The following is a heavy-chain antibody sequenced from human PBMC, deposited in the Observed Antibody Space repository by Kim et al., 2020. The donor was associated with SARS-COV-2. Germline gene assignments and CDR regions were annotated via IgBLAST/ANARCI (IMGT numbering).Heavy chain of an antibody. CDR2: INSSSSVI. V-gene: IGHV3-48*02. Sequence: GGSLRLSCVASGFAFSDYSMNWVRQAPGKGLEWISYINSSSSVIYYADSVTGRFTISRDNDKNSLYLQMNNLRDEDTAVYHCARDRWSVSWGQGTLVTVS. J-gene: IGHJ4*02. D-gene: IGHD1-1*01. CDR1: GFAFSDYS. CDR3: ARDRWSVS.